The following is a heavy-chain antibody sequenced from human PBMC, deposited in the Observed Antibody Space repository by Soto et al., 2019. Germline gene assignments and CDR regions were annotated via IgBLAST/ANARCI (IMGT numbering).Heavy chain of an antibody. CDR3: ASYDSSDYYSGSPIGWFDP. J-gene: IGHJ5*02. D-gene: IGHD3-22*01. V-gene: IGHV4-30-4*08. CDR1: GGTISSGDFY. CDR2: IYYSGST. Sequence: SETLSLTCTVSGGTISSGDFYWIWNRQPPGKGLEWIGYIYYSGSTYYNPSLKSRVTISVDTTKNQFSLKLSSVTAADTAVYYCASYDSSDYYSGSPIGWFDPWGQGTLVTVSS.